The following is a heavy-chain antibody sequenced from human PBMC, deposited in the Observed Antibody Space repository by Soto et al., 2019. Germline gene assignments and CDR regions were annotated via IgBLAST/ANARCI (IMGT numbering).Heavy chain of an antibody. V-gene: IGHV1-69*06. J-gene: IGHJ4*02. Sequence: SVKVSCKASGGTFSSYAISWVRQAPGQGLEWMGGIIPIFGTANYAQKFQGRVTITADKSTSTAYMELSSLRSEDTAVYYCARAIRNPLAATGTWYFDYWGQGTLVTVSS. CDR2: IIPIFGTA. D-gene: IGHD6-13*01. CDR1: GGTFSSYA. CDR3: ARAIRNPLAATGTWYFDY.